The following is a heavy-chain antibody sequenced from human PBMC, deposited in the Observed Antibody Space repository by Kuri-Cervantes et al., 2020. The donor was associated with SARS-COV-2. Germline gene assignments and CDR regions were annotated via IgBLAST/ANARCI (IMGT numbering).Heavy chain of an antibody. J-gene: IGHJ6*03. V-gene: IGHV1-24*01. D-gene: IGHD3-22*01. Sequence: ASVKVSCKVSGYTLTELSMHWVRQAPGKGLEWMGGFDPEDGETIYAQKFQDRVTMTEDTSTDTAYMELSSLRSEDTAVYYCALGYWGSGYPRHYYHMDVWGKGTTVTVSS. CDR3: ALGYWGSGYPRHYYHMDV. CDR2: FDPEDGET. CDR1: GYTLTELS.